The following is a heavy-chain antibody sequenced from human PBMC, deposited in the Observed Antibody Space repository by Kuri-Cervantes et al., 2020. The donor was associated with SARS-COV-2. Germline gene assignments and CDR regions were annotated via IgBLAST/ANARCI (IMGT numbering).Heavy chain of an antibody. J-gene: IGHJ6*02. Sequence: SVKVSCKASGGSFGSYALSWVRQAPGQGLEWVGGIIPLFGTSTSAQKFQARVAITADEATTTVYMELRSLRPEDAAVYFCGRGEVTVHYYFGMDVWGQGTTVTVSS. V-gene: IGHV1-69*13. CDR1: GGSFGSYA. CDR3: GRGEVTVHYYFGMDV. D-gene: IGHD1-26*01. CDR2: IIPLFGTS.